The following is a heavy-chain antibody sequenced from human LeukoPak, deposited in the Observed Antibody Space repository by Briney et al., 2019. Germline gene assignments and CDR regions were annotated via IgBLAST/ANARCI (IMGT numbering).Heavy chain of an antibody. V-gene: IGHV4-59*01. J-gene: IGHJ4*02. D-gene: IGHD3-10*01. CDR1: GGSIGNYY. CDR3: ARVGTYGSGSYLSWLDY. CDR2: IYYSGST. Sequence: SETLSLTCTVSGGSIGNYYWSWSRQPPGKGLEWIGYIYYSGSTNYNPSLKSRVTISVDTSKNQSSLKLSSVTAADTAVYYCARVGTYGSGSYLSWLDYWGQGTLVTVSS.